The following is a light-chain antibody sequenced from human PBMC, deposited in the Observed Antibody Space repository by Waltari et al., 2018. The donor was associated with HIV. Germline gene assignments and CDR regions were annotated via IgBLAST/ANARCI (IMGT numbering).Light chain of an antibody. J-gene: IGKJ2*01. CDR2: GAS. V-gene: IGKV1-9*01. CDR1: QGINSD. CDR3: QQINSYPYT. Sequence: DIQLTQSPSFLSASVGDRVTITFRASQGINSDLAWYQQKPGTAPNLLIYGASTLQGGVPSRCSGSGSGTEFTLTISSLQPEDFATYYCQQINSYPYTFGQGTKLEIK.